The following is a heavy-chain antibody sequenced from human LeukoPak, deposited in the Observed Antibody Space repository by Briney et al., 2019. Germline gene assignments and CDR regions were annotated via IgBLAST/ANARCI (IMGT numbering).Heavy chain of an antibody. D-gene: IGHD5-18*01. CDR1: GFTFSTYA. V-gene: IGHV3-43D*03. J-gene: IGHJ4*02. CDR2: INGNGHKS. CDR3: GKVRPEDTTMGPSHS. Sequence: GGSLRLSCAASGFTFSTYAMLWVRQKPGKGLEWVSLINGNGHKSYYADSVRGRFTISRDNSKNFVYLQMHGLRRDDTAYYYCGKVRPEDTTMGPSHSWGPGTLVIVSS.